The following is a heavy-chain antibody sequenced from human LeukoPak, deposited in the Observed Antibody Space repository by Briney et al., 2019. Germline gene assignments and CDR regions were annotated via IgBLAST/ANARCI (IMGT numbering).Heavy chain of an antibody. V-gene: IGHV3-74*03. Sequence: TGGSLRLSCAASGFTFKNYWMHWVRQAPGKGLVWVSRINGDGSGITYADSVKGRFTISRDNAKNTLNLQMNSLRAEDTAVYFCARGPASSNFYVRDNWGQGTLVTVSS. J-gene: IGHJ4*02. CDR3: ARGPASSNFYVRDN. CDR1: GFTFKNYW. D-gene: IGHD6-19*01. CDR2: INGDGSGI.